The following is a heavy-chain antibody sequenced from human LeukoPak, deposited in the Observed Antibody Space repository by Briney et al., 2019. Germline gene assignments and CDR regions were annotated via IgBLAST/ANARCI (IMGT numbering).Heavy chain of an antibody. D-gene: IGHD1-7*01. CDR2: INHSGST. Sequence: SETLSLTCAVYGGSFSGYYWSWIRQPPGKGLEWIGEINHSGSTNYSPSLKSRVTISVDTSKNQFSLKLSSVTAADTAVYYCASGGTTEDFDYWGQGTLVTVSS. V-gene: IGHV4-34*01. CDR1: GGSFSGYY. CDR3: ASGGTTEDFDY. J-gene: IGHJ4*02.